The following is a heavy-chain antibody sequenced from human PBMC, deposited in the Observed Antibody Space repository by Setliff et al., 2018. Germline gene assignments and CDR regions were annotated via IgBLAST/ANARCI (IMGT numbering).Heavy chain of an antibody. D-gene: IGHD6-13*01. CDR2: IHTGGGSA. J-gene: IGHJ4*02. V-gene: IGHV1-46*01. CDR1: GYSFTGYY. CDR3: ARGGMAAAGRKGVFEC. Sequence: ASVKVSCKASGYSFTGYYMHWVRQAPGQGLEWMGIIHTGGGSASYAPKFQGRVTMTSDTSTNTIYTEVNIVRPDDTAIYYCARGGMAAAGRKGVFECWGQGTLVTVSS.